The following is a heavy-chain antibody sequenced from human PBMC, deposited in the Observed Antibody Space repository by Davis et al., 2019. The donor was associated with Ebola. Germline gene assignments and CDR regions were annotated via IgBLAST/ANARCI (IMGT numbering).Heavy chain of an antibody. J-gene: IGHJ5*02. CDR3: ARQGYSSGWYGWFDP. D-gene: IGHD6-19*01. V-gene: IGHV4-31*11. CDR1: GGSFSGYY. CDR2: IYYSGST. Sequence: MPSETLSLTCAVYGGSFSGYYWSWIRQHPGKGLEWIGYIYYSGSTYYNPSLKSRVTISVDTSKNQFSLKLSSVTAADTAVYYCARQGYSSGWYGWFDPWGQGTLVTVSS.